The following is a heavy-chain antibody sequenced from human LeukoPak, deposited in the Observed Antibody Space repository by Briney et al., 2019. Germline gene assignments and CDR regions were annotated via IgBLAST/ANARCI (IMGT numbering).Heavy chain of an antibody. V-gene: IGHV3-21*01. J-gene: IGHJ6*03. Sequence: PGGSLRLSCAASGFTFSSYSMNWVRQAPGKGLEWVSSISSSSSYIYYADSVKGRFTISRDNAKNSLYLQMNSLRAEDTAVYYCARDYYDFWSGYLQDYYYYYMDVWGKGTTVTVSS. D-gene: IGHD3-3*01. CDR1: GFTFSSYS. CDR3: ARDYYDFWSGYLQDYYYYYMDV. CDR2: ISSSSSYI.